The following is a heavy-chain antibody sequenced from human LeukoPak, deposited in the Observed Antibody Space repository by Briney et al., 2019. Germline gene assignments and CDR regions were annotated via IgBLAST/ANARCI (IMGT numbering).Heavy chain of an antibody. Sequence: SETLSLTCTVTGGSISSYYWSWIRQPPGKGLEWIGYIHYSVGTKYNPSLKSGVTISVDTFKNQFSLKLSSVTAADTAVYYCARSSDTGGFYYYFDYWGQGTLVTVPS. CDR3: ARSSDTGGFYYYFDY. J-gene: IGHJ4*02. V-gene: IGHV4-59*08. CDR1: GGSISSYY. D-gene: IGHD3-22*01. CDR2: IHYSVGT.